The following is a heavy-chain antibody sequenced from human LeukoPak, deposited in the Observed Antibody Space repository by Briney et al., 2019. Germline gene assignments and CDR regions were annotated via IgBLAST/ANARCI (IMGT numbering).Heavy chain of an antibody. J-gene: IGHJ5*02. D-gene: IGHD6-6*01. CDR1: GGSISSSSYY. CDR3: AREGVRWSIAARPHWFDP. Sequence: SETLSLTCTVSGGSISSSSYYWGWIRQPPGKGLEWIGSIYYSGSTYYNPSLKSRVTTSVDTSKNQFSLKLSSVTAADTAVYYCAREGVRWSIAARPHWFDPWGQGTLVTVSS. CDR2: IYYSGST. V-gene: IGHV4-39*07.